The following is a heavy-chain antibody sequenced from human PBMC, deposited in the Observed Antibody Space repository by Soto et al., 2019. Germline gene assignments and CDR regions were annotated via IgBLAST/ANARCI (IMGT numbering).Heavy chain of an antibody. CDR1: GGTFSSYA. CDR3: ARGGKGYYYDSSGYPHYFDY. V-gene: IGHV1-69*06. Sequence: QVQLVQSGAEVKKPGSSVKVSCKASGGTFSSYAISWVRQAPGQGLEWMGGIIPIFGTANYAQKFQGRVTITADKSTSTAYMELSSLRSEDTAVYYCARGGKGYYYDSSGYPHYFDYWGQGTLVTVSS. J-gene: IGHJ4*02. D-gene: IGHD3-22*01. CDR2: IIPIFGTA.